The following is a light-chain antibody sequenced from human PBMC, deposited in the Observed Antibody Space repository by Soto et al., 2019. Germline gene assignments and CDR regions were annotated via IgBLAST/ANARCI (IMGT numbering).Light chain of an antibody. CDR3: SSYVGTNNLDV. V-gene: IGLV2-8*01. J-gene: IGLJ1*01. CDR1: SSDVGGYNY. Sequence: QSALTQPPSASGSPGQAVTISCTGTSSDVGGYNYVSWYQQYPGKAPKLMIYEVSKLPSGVPDRFSGSKSGNTASLTVSGLQAEDEADYYCSSYVGTNNLDVFGTGTKLTVL. CDR2: EVS.